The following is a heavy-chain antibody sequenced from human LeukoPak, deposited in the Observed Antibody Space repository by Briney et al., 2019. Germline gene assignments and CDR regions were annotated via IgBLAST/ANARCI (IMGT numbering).Heavy chain of an antibody. CDR3: ARDLWLDY. Sequence: GGSLRLSCAASGFTFSSYIMNWARQAPGKGLEWVSYISSSSTIYYTDSVKGRFTISRDNAKNSLYLQMNSLRAEDTAVYYCARDLWLDYWGQGTLVTVSS. CDR1: GFTFSSYI. CDR2: ISSSSTI. V-gene: IGHV3-48*01. J-gene: IGHJ4*02.